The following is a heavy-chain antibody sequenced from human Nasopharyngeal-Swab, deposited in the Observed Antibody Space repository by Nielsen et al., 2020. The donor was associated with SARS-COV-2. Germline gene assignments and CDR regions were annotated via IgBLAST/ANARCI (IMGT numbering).Heavy chain of an antibody. D-gene: IGHD6-13*01. CDR2: ISGSGGST. Sequence: GESLKIPCPASGFPFSSYAMSWVRQPPGKGLEWVSAISGSGGSTYYADSVKGRLTISRDNSKNTLYLHMSSLRAEDTAVYYCAKSAGYSRGYFDYWGQGTLVTVSS. CDR1: GFPFSSYA. J-gene: IGHJ4*02. CDR3: AKSAGYSRGYFDY. V-gene: IGHV3-23*01.